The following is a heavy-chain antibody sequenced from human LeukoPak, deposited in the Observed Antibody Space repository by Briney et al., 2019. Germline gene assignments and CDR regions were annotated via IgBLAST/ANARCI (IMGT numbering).Heavy chain of an antibody. J-gene: IGHJ4*02. CDR1: GYTFSSYG. V-gene: IGHV1-2*02. CDR2: INPNSGGT. Sequence: ASVKVSCKASGYTFSSYGITWVRQAPGQGLEWMGWINPNSGGTNYAQKFQGRVTMTRDTSISTAYMELSRLRSDDTAVYYCARDPHYCSGGSCYPIFDYWGQGTLVTVSS. D-gene: IGHD2-15*01. CDR3: ARDPHYCSGGSCYPIFDY.